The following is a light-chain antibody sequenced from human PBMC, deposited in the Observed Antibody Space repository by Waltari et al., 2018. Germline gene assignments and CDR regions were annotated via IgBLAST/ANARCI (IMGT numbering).Light chain of an antibody. Sequence: EIVMTQSPATLSVSPGERATLSCRASQSVSSNLAWFQQNPGQAPRLLIFDASTRATGIPARFSGSGSGTEFTLTISSLQSEDFAVYYCQQYNNWPLTFGQGTKVEIK. J-gene: IGKJ1*01. CDR2: DAS. CDR3: QQYNNWPLT. V-gene: IGKV3-15*01. CDR1: QSVSSN.